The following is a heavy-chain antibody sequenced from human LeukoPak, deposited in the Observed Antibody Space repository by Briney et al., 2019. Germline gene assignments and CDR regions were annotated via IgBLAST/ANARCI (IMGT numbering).Heavy chain of an antibody. D-gene: IGHD3-22*01. CDR1: GYTFTSYD. Sequence: ASVKVSCKASGYTFTSYDINCVRQATVQGLEWMGWMNPNSGNTGYAQKFQGRVTITRNTSISTAYMELSSLRSEDTAVYYCARGYYDSSGYSDYYAFDIWGQGTMVTVSS. J-gene: IGHJ3*02. V-gene: IGHV1-8*03. CDR2: MNPNSGNT. CDR3: ARGYYDSSGYSDYYAFDI.